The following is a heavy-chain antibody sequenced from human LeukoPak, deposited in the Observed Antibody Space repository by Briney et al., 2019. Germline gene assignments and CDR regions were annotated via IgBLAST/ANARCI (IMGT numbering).Heavy chain of an antibody. CDR3: ARGYVGGFGELINYYYYGMDV. CDR1: GGSFSGYY. CDR2: INHSGST. D-gene: IGHD3-10*01. J-gene: IGHJ6*02. V-gene: IGHV4-34*01. Sequence: SETLSLTCAVYGGSFSGYYWSWIRQPPGKGLEWIGEINHSGSTNYNPSLRSRVTISVDTSKNQFSLKLSSVTAADTAVYYCARGYVGGFGELINYYYYGMDVWGQGTTVTVSS.